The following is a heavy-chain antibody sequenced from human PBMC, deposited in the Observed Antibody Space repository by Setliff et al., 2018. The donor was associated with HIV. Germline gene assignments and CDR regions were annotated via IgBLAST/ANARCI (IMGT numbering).Heavy chain of an antibody. V-gene: IGHV3-30*04. J-gene: IGHJ4*02. CDR2: ISYDGSTK. CDR3: ARLAGYTSGWPSDY. CDR1: GFIFSNYA. Sequence: GESLKISCAASGFIFSNYAMHWVRQAPGKGLEWVAIISYDGSTKYYADSVKGRFTISRDNSKNTLYLQMNSLRSNDTAVYSCARLAGYTSGWPSDYWGQGTLVTVS. D-gene: IGHD6-19*01.